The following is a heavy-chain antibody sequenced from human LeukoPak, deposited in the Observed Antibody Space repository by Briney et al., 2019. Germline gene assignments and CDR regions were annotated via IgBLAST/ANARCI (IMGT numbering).Heavy chain of an antibody. V-gene: IGHV4-38-2*01. CDR1: GYSISSGYY. D-gene: IGHD3-22*01. CDR3: ARVDTYDYYDSSGSPKRAFDY. J-gene: IGHJ4*02. Sequence: PLETLSLTCAVSGYSISSGYYWGWIRQPPGKGLEWIGSIYHSGSTYYNPSLKSRVTISVDTSKNQFSLKLSSVTAADTAVYYCARVDTYDYYDSSGSPKRAFDYWGQGTLVTVSS. CDR2: IYHSGST.